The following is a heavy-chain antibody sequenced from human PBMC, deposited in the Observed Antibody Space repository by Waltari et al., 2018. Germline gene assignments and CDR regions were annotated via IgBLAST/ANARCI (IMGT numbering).Heavy chain of an antibody. Sequence: EVQLVESGGGLIQPGGSLRLSCAASGFTVSSNYMSWVRQAPGKGLEWVSVIYSGGSTYYAYSVKGRFTISRDNSKNTLYLQMNSLRAEDTAVYYCARESAGYYDTSVYYYVSYLGQGTLVTVSS. CDR1: GFTVSSNY. CDR3: ARESAGYYDTSVYYYVSY. J-gene: IGHJ4*02. D-gene: IGHD3-22*01. V-gene: IGHV3-53*01. CDR2: IYSGGST.